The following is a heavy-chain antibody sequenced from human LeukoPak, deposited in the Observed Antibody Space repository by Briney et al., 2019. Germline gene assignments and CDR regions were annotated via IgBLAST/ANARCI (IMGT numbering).Heavy chain of an antibody. D-gene: IGHD5-24*01. J-gene: IGHJ6*02. Sequence: GASVKVSCKASGGTFSSYAISWVRQAPGQGLEWMGGIIPIFGTANYAQKFQGRVTITADESTSTAYMELSSLRSEDTAVYYCARGLTRDGYKTLGMDAWGQGTTVTVSS. CDR3: ARGLTRDGYKTLGMDA. V-gene: IGHV1-69*13. CDR1: GGTFSSYA. CDR2: IIPIFGTA.